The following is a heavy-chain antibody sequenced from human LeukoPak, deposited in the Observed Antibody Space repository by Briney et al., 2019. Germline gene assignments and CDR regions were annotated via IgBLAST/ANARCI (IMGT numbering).Heavy chain of an antibody. Sequence: SETLSLTCSVSGGSISSCTYSWGWIRQPPGKGLEWIGSFSCSGSTYYNPSLKSRVTISVDTSKNQFSLKLSSVTAADTAVYYCARSRRELGEDYYYYYMDVWGKGTTVTISS. CDR2: FSCSGST. V-gene: IGHV4-39*07. J-gene: IGHJ6*03. CDR3: ARSRRELGEDYYYYYMDV. CDR1: GGSISSCTYS. D-gene: IGHD1-26*01.